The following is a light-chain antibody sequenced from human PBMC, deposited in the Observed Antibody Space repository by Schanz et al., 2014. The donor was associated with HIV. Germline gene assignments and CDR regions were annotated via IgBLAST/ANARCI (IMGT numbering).Light chain of an antibody. J-gene: IGKJ2*01. CDR1: QDIRAR. V-gene: IGKV1-5*01. CDR3: QQYNSFSST. CDR2: ASS. Sequence: DIQMTQSPSTLSASVGDRVTITCRASQDIRARLAWYQQKPGKAPKLLIYASSNLQSGVPSRFSGSGSGTEFPLTISSLQPDDFATYYYQQYNSFSSTFGQGTKLEIK.